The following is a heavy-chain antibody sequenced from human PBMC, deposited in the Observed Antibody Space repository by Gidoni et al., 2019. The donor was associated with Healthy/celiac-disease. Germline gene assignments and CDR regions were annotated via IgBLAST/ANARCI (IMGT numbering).Heavy chain of an antibody. CDR2: ISYDGSNK. J-gene: IGHJ4*02. CDR3: ARDLGLRFLEWLHDY. D-gene: IGHD3-3*01. CDR1: GCTFSSYA. V-gene: IGHV3-30-3*01. Sequence: QVQLVESGGGVVQPGRSLRLSCAASGCTFSSYAMHWVRQAPGKGLDWVAVISYDGSNKYYAASVKGRFTISRDNSKNTLYLQMNSLRAEDTAVYYCARDLGLRFLEWLHDYWGQGTLVTVSS.